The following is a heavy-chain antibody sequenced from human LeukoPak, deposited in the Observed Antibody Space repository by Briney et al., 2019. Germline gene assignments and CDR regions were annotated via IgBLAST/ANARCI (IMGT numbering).Heavy chain of an antibody. J-gene: IGHJ4*02. CDR2: ISGSGGSI. CDR1: GFTVSSNY. V-gene: IGHV3-23*01. D-gene: IGHD5-24*01. Sequence: GGSLRLSCAASGFTVSSNYMSWVRQAPGKGLEWVSAISGSGGSIYYADSVKGRFTISRDNSKNILYLQMDSLRAEDTAVYYCAKGGGGFKPFYFWGQGTVVTVSS. CDR3: AKGGGGFKPFYF.